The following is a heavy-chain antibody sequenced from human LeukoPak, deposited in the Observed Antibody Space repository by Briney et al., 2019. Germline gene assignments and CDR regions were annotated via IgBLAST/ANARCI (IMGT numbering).Heavy chain of an antibody. V-gene: IGHV3-23*01. CDR2: FIDNGGLT. CDR1: GFTFSNYA. Sequence: GGSLRLSCAASGFTFSNYAITWVGQAPGKGLEWVLTFIDNGGLTYSSDSLNGPFTLSTDNSKRALYLQMNSLRVEDTAVYYCARVKSSTHALDISGQGTMVTVSS. D-gene: IGHD6-6*01. CDR3: ARVKSSTHALDI. J-gene: IGHJ3*02.